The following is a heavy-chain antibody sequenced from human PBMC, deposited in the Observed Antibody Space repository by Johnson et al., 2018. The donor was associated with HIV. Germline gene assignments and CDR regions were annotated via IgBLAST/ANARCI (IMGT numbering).Heavy chain of an antibody. Sequence: VQLVESGGGLVQPGGSLRLSCAASGFTFSSYAMSWVRQAPGKGLEWVANIKQGGSEKYYVDSVKGRFTISRDNAKNSLYLQMNSLRAEDTAVYYCARDEYPPRAAAWKSAFDIWGQGTMVTVSS. CDR3: ARDEYPPRAAAWKSAFDI. CDR2: IKQGGSEK. D-gene: IGHD6-13*01. V-gene: IGHV3-7*01. J-gene: IGHJ3*02. CDR1: GFTFSSYA.